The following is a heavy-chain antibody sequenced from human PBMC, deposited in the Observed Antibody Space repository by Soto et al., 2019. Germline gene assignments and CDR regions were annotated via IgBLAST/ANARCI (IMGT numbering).Heavy chain of an antibody. J-gene: IGHJ6*02. D-gene: IGHD1-26*01. Sequence: GGSLRLSCAASGFTFSSYVMSWVRQAPRKGLEWVSAISGSGGSTYYADSVKGRFTISRDNSKNTLYLQMNSLRAEDTAVYYCAREGLSDSGSYYYYGMDVWGQGTTVTVSS. CDR1: GFTFSSYV. CDR2: ISGSGGST. V-gene: IGHV3-23*01. CDR3: AREGLSDSGSYYYYGMDV.